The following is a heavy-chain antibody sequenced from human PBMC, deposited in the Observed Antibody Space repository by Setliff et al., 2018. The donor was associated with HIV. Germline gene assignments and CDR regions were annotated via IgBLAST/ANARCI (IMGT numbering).Heavy chain of an antibody. CDR3: ARLHYNLWSGYFWEEVKIDP. V-gene: IGHV4-39*07. CDR2: GPHTGSI. CDR1: GVSLTSVPGTPISPTTDH. J-gene: IGHJ5*02. D-gene: IGHD3-3*01. Sequence: KTSETLSLTCIVSGVSLTSVPGTPISPTTDHWGWIRQPPGRGLEWIGSGPHTGSIDYNPKFASRVSISVDRFRNQLSLELTAVTAADTAVYYCARLHYNLWSGYFWEEVKIDPWGQGTLVTVSS.